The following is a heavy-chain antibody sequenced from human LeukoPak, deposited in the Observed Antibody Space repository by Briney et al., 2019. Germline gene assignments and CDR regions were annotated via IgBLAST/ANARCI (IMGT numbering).Heavy chain of an antibody. CDR1: GFTFSSYW. V-gene: IGHV3-7*01. Sequence: GGSLRLSCAASGFTFSSYWMSWVRQAPGKGLEWVANIKQDGSEKYYVDSVKGRFTISRDNAKNSLYLQMNSLRAEDTAVYYCAREGSYDFWSGYPPWYWGQGTLVTVSS. D-gene: IGHD3-3*01. J-gene: IGHJ4*02. CDR3: AREGSYDFWSGYPPWY. CDR2: IKQDGSEK.